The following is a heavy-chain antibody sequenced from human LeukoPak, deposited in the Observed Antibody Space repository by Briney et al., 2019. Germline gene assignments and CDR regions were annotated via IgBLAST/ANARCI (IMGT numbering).Heavy chain of an antibody. CDR2: ISDSGDST. CDR3: TKWSGFGND. Sequence: GGSLRLSCAASGFTFSSYSMTWVRQTPGKGLEWVSGISDSGDSTYYADSVKGRFTISRDNTRNTLYLEMNSLRAEGTAVYYCTKWSGFGNDWGQGTLVTVSS. D-gene: IGHD3-10*01. V-gene: IGHV3-23*01. J-gene: IGHJ4*02. CDR1: GFTFSSYS.